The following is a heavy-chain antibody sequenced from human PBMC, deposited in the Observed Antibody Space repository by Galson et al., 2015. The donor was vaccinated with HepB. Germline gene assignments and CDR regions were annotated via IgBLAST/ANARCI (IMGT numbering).Heavy chain of an antibody. Sequence: SLRLSCAASGFTVSSMYMTWVRQAPGKGLEWVAVISYDGSNKYYADSVNGRFTISRDNSKNTVYLEMNSLRGEDTAVYYCAKGGGLAWFDPWGQGTLVTVSS. CDR2: ISYDGSNK. J-gene: IGHJ5*02. CDR1: GFTVSSMY. CDR3: AKGGGLAWFDP. V-gene: IGHV3-30*18. D-gene: IGHD3-16*01.